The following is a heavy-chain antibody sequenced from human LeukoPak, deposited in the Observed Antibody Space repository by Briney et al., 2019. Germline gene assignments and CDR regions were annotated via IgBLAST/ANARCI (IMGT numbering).Heavy chain of an antibody. V-gene: IGHV1-18*01. D-gene: IGHD3-10*01. J-gene: IGHJ4*02. CDR3: ARDYYYGSGSYPDY. Sequence: GASVKVSCKASGGTFSSYAISWVRQAPGQGLEWMGWISAYNGNTNYAQKLQGRVTMTTDASTSTAYMELRSLRSDDTAVYYCARDYYYGSGSYPDYWGQGTLVTVSS. CDR2: ISAYNGNT. CDR1: GGTFSSYA.